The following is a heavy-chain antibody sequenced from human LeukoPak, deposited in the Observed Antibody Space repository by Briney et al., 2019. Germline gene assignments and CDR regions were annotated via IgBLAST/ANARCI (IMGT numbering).Heavy chain of an antibody. Sequence: GGSLRLSCAASGFTFSSYGMNWVRQAPGKGLEWVSSISSSSSYIFYADSVKGRFTISRDNAKNSLYLQMNSLRAEDTAVYYCARDYYDSSGYYHGDYWGQGTLVTVSS. CDR1: GFTFSSYG. J-gene: IGHJ4*02. D-gene: IGHD3-22*01. V-gene: IGHV3-21*01. CDR3: ARDYYDSSGYYHGDY. CDR2: ISSSSSYI.